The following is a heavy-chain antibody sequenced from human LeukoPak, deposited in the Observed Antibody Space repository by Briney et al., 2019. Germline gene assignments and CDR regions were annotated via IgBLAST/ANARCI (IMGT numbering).Heavy chain of an antibody. J-gene: IGHJ4*02. D-gene: IGHD1-1*01. V-gene: IGHV1-18*01. CDR2: IDTYRGST. Sequence: GASVKVSCKASGYTFNNYVVSWVRQAPGQGLEWMGWIDTYRGSTNYAQNLQGRVTVTTDTSTTTVYMELRSLRSDDTAVYYCARPNTDATGYFFDYWGQGTQVTVSS. CDR3: ARPNTDATGYFFDY. CDR1: GYTFNNYV.